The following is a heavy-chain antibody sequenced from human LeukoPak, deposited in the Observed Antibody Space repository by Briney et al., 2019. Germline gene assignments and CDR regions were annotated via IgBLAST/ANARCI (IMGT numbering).Heavy chain of an antibody. Sequence: SETLSLTCTVSGGSISSYYWSWIRQPLGKGLEWIGYIYYSGSTNYNPSLKSRVTISVDTSKNQFSLKLSSVTAADTAVYYCARDGFHNWNDGRAFDIWGQGTMVTVSS. D-gene: IGHD1-20*01. J-gene: IGHJ3*02. CDR3: ARDGFHNWNDGRAFDI. CDR2: IYYSGST. V-gene: IGHV4-59*01. CDR1: GGSISSYY.